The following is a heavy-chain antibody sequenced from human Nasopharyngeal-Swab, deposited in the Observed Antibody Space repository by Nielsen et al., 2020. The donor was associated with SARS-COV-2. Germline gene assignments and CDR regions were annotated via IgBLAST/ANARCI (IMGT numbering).Heavy chain of an antibody. CDR2: TYYRSKWYN. CDR3: ARDFRFLEWLFPTQAFDI. V-gene: IGHV6-1*01. D-gene: IGHD3-3*01. J-gene: IGHJ3*02. CDR1: GDSVSSHSAA. Sequence: SQTLSLTCAISGDSVSSHSAAWNWIRQSPSRGLEWLGRTYYRSKWYNDYAVSVKSRITINPDTSKNQFSLQLNSVTPEDTAVYYCARDFRFLEWLFPTQAFDIWGQGTMVTVSS.